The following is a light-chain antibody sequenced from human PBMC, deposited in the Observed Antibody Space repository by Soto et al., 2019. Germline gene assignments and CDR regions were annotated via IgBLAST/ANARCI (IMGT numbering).Light chain of an antibody. CDR3: QQFNTYPALT. V-gene: IGKV1-13*02. CDR2: DVS. CDR1: QGISSA. J-gene: IGKJ4*01. Sequence: AIQLTQSPSSLSASVGDRVTITCRASQGISSALAWYQQKPGKSPNLLIYDVSSLESGVPSRFSGSGSVTDFTLTISSLQPEDFATHYCQQFNTYPALTFGGGTKVEIK.